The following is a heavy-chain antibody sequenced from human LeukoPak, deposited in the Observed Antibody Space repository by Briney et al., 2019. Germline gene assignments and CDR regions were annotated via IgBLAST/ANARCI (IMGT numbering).Heavy chain of an antibody. V-gene: IGHV1-18*01. D-gene: IGHD2-2*01. Sequence: ASVKVSCKASGYTFTSYGISWVRQAPGQGLEWMGWISAYNGNTNYAQKLQGRVTMTTDTSTSTAYMELRSLRSDDTAVYYCARDFGDIVVVPAAMSYWGQGTLVTVSS. CDR3: ARDFGDIVVVPAAMSY. CDR2: ISAYNGNT. CDR1: GYTFTSYG. J-gene: IGHJ4*02.